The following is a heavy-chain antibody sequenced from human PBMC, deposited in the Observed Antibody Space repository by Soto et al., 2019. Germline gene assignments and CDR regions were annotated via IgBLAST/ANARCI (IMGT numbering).Heavy chain of an antibody. D-gene: IGHD3-10*01. J-gene: IGHJ6*02. CDR1: GGSISSYY. CDR3: ARDRYYYGSGSYSYGMDV. CDR2: IYYSGST. V-gene: IGHV4-59*01. Sequence: PSETLSLTCTASGGSISSYYWSWIRQPPGKGLEWIGYIYYSGSTNYNPSLKSRVTISVDTSKNQFSLKLSSVTAADTAVYYCARDRYYYGSGSYSYGMDVWGQGTTVTVS.